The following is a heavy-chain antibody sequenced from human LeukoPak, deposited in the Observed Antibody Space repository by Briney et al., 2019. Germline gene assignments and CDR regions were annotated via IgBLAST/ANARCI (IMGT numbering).Heavy chain of an antibody. CDR2: IIPIFGTA. CDR3: ARVIAGRLGYYGSGSYYNWFDP. D-gene: IGHD3-10*01. Sequence: SVKVSCKASGGTFSSYAISWVRQAPGQGLEWMGGIIPIFGTANYAQKFQGRVTIAADKSTSTAYMELSSLRSEDTAVYYCARVIAGRLGYYGSGSYYNWFDPWGQGTLVTVSS. J-gene: IGHJ5*02. V-gene: IGHV1-69*06. CDR1: GGTFSSYA.